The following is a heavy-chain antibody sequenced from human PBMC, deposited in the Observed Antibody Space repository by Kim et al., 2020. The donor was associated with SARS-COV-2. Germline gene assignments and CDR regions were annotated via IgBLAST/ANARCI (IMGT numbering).Heavy chain of an antibody. V-gene: IGHV3-9*01. CDR3: AKDILDQDGVDY. D-gene: IGHD1-1*01. Sequence: GYADSVKGRFTISRDNAKNSLYLQMNSMRAEDTALYYCAKDILDQDGVDYWGQGTLVTVSS. J-gene: IGHJ4*02.